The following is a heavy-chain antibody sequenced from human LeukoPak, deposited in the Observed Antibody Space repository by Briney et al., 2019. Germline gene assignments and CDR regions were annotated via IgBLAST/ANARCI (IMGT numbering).Heavy chain of an antibody. D-gene: IGHD2-15*01. J-gene: IGHJ4*02. CDR2: INSDGSST. V-gene: IGHV3-74*01. CDR3: ARAKSYCSGGSCYHLAYFDY. CDR1: GFRFSTYK. Sequence: GGSLRLSCLASGFRFSTYKMNWVRQAPGKGLVWVSRINSDGSSTSYADSVKGRFTISRDNAKNTLYLQMNSLRAEDTAVYYCARAKSYCSGGSCYHLAYFDYWGQGTLVTVST.